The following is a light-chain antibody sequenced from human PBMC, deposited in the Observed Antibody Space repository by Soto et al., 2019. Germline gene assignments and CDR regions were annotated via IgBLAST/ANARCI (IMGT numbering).Light chain of an antibody. V-gene: IGLV4-69*01. J-gene: IGLJ2*01. Sequence: QSVLTQSPSASASLRASVKLTCTLSSGHSSFAIAWHQQQPEKGPRYLMKLNSDGSHSKGDGIPDRFSGSRSGAERYLTISSLQSEDEADYYCQTWGTGIRVFGGGTKVTVL. CDR1: SGHSSFA. CDR3: QTWGTGIRV. CDR2: LNSDGSH.